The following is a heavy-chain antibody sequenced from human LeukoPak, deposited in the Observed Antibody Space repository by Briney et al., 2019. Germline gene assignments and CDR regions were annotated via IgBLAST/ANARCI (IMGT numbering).Heavy chain of an antibody. D-gene: IGHD4-17*01. J-gene: IGHJ4*02. CDR1: GLTVNDNY. CDR3: ARANPVYGDFDY. Sequence: PGGSLRLSCTLSGLTVNDNYISWVRQAPGKGLEWVSLIFPDGQTYYADFVQGRFSISRDMSRNTLFLDMSSLRAEDTAVFFCARANPVYGDFDYWGQGTLVTVSS. CDR2: IFPDGQT. V-gene: IGHV3-53*01.